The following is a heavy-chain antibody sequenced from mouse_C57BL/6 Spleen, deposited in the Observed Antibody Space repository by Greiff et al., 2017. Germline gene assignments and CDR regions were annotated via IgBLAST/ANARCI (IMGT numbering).Heavy chain of an antibody. CDR2: ILPGSGST. CDR1: GYTFTGYW. D-gene: IGHD2-4*01. J-gene: IGHJ3*01. CDR3: ARGTIYYDYGGRSWFAY. Sequence: QVQLQQSGAELMKPGASVKLSCKATGYTFTGYWIEWVKQRPGHGLEWIGEILPGSGSTNYNEKFKGKATFTADTSSNTAYMQLSSLTTEDSAIYYYARGTIYYDYGGRSWFAYWGQGTLVTVCA. V-gene: IGHV1-9*01.